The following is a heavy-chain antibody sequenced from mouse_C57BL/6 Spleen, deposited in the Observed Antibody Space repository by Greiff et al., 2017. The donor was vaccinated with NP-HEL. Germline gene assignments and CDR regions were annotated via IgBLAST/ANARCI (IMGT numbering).Heavy chain of an antibody. J-gene: IGHJ3*01. V-gene: IGHV3-6*01. Sequence: EVKLQESGPGLVKPSQSLSLTCSVTGYSITSGYYWNWIRQFPGNKLEWMGYISYDGSNNYNPSLKNRISITRDTSKNQFFLKLNSVTTEDTATYYCAYYDYGWFAYWGQGTLVTVSA. CDR1: GYSITSGYY. D-gene: IGHD2-4*01. CDR2: ISYDGSN. CDR3: AYYDYGWFAY.